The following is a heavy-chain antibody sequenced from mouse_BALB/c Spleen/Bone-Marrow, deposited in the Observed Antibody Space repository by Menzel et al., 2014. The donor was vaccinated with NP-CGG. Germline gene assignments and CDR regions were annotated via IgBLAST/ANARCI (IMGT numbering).Heavy chain of an antibody. J-gene: IGHJ2*01. Sequence: VQLQESGPGLVAPSQSLSITCTVSGFSLTSYGVHWVRQPPGKGLEWLGIIWAGGSTNYNPALMSRLSISKDNSKSQVFLKMNSLQTDDTAIYYCARDLSIFHDYPFDYWGQGTTLTVSS. CDR2: IWAGGST. V-gene: IGHV2-9*02. CDR3: ARDLSIFHDYPFDY. CDR1: GFSLTSYG. D-gene: IGHD2-4*01.